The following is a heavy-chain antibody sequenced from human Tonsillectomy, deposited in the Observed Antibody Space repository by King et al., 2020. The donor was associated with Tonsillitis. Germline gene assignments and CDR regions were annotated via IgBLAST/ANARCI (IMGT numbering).Heavy chain of an antibody. D-gene: IGHD2-15*01. CDR1: GFTFSSYA. CDR3: ARDDIKGDAFDI. CDR2: ISYDGSNK. Sequence: QLVQSGGGVVQPGRSLRLSCAASGFTFSSYAMHWVRQAPGKGLEWVAVISYDGSNKYYADSVKGRFTLSRDNSKNTLYLQMNSLRAEDTAVYYCARDDIKGDAFDIWGQGTMVTVSS. V-gene: IGHV3-30-3*01. J-gene: IGHJ3*02.